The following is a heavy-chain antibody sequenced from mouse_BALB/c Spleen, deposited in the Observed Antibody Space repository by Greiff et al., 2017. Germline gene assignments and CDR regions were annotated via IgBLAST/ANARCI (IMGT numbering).Heavy chain of an antibody. D-gene: IGHD1-2*01. CDR1: GFTFSDYY. CDR2: ISDGGSYT. Sequence: EVQLVESGGGLVKPGGSLKLSCAASGFTFSDYYMYWVRQTPEKRLEWVATISDGGSYTYYPDSVKGRFTISRDNAKNNLYLQMSSLKSEDTAMYYCARDRYGGYYAMDYWGQGTSVTVSS. J-gene: IGHJ4*01. CDR3: ARDRYGGYYAMDY. V-gene: IGHV5-4*02.